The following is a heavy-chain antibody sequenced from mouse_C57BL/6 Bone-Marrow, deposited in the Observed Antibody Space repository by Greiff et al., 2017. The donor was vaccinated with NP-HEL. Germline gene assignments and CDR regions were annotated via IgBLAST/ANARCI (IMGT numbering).Heavy chain of an antibody. CDR2: INPSNGGT. CDR1: GYTFTSYW. CDR3: ARRPFDGYYDYFDY. Sequence: QVQLQQPGTELVKPGASVKLSCKASGYTFTSYWMHWVKQRPGQGLEWIGNINPSNGGTNYNEKFKSKATLTVDQSSSTSYMQLSSLTSEVSAVYYCARRPFDGYYDYFDYWGQGTTLTVSS. J-gene: IGHJ2*01. V-gene: IGHV1-53*01. D-gene: IGHD2-3*01.